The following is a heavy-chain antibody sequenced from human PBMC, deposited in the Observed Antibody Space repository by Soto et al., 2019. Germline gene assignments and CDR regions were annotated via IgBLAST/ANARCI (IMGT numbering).Heavy chain of an antibody. J-gene: IGHJ4*02. CDR1: GYIFSIHG. CDR2: INPSNGKT. V-gene: IGHV1-18*01. Sequence: QVQLEQSGAEVKKSGASVKVSCKASGYIFSIHGINWVRQAPGQGLEWMGWINPSNGKTNYAQKFQGRVTMTTEKSRKTAYMELRSLRSYATAVYYCVGVQIVVVVGGTPADYWVQGTLVTVSS. CDR3: VGVQIVVVVGGTPADY. D-gene: IGHD2-15*01.